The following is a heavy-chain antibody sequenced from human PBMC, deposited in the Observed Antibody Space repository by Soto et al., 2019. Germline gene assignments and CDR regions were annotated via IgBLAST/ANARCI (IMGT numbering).Heavy chain of an antibody. Sequence: SETLSLTCSVSGGSVNSYDWSWIRQPPGKELEWIGYIYNSGGTDYNPSLKSRVTISEDTSKNQFSLKLTSVTATDTAVYYCARRCCRGGSCYSSFDYWGQGTLVTVSS. CDR3: ARRCCRGGSCYSSFDY. J-gene: IGHJ4*02. V-gene: IGHV4-59*08. D-gene: IGHD2-15*01. CDR1: GGSVNSYD. CDR2: IYNSGGT.